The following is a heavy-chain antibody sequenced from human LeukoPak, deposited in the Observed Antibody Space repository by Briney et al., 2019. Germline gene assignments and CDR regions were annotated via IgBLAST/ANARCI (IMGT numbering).Heavy chain of an antibody. CDR3: AIVAAADAFDI. CDR1: GFTFSSYG. Sequence: PGGSLRLSCAASGFTFSSYGMHWVRQAPGKGLEGVAVISYDGSNKYYADSVKGRFTISRDNSKNTLYLQMNSLRAEDTAVYYCAIVAAADAFDIWGQGTMVTVSS. J-gene: IGHJ3*02. V-gene: IGHV3-30*03. CDR2: ISYDGSNK. D-gene: IGHD6-13*01.